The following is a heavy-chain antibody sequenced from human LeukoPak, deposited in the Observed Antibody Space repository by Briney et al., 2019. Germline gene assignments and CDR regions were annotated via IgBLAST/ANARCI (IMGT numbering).Heavy chain of an antibody. V-gene: IGHV3-53*01. D-gene: IGHD3-22*01. CDR1: GFTVSSNY. CDR2: IYSGGST. Sequence: GGSLRLSCAASGFTVSSNYMSWVRQAPGKGVEGVSVIYSGGSTYYADSVKGRFTISRDNSKNTVYLQMNSLRAEDTAVYYCARDLNYDSASWGQGTLVTVSS. J-gene: IGHJ5*02. CDR3: ARDLNYDSAS.